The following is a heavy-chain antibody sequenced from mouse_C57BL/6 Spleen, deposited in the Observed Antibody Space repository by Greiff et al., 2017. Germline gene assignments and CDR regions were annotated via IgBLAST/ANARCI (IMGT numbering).Heavy chain of an antibody. CDR1: GYTFTSYW. V-gene: IGHV1-50*01. J-gene: IGHJ4*01. Sequence: VQLQQPGAELVKPGASVKLSCKASGYTFTSYWMQWVKQRPGQGLEWIVEIDPSDSYTNYNQKFKGKATLTVDTSSSTAYMQLSSLTTEDSAVYYCARGGFRRAMGYWGQGTSGTVSS. CDR3: ARGGFRRAMGY. CDR2: IDPSDSYT.